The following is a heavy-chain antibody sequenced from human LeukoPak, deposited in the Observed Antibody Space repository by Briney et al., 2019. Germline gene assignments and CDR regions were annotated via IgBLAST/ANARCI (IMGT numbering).Heavy chain of an antibody. D-gene: IGHD6-19*01. V-gene: IGHV4-39*01. CDR1: GGSISSYY. CDR3: ARLPGIAVAGPRGAFDI. J-gene: IGHJ3*02. Sequence: SETLSLTCTVSGGSISSYYWGWIRQPPGKGLEWIGSIYYSGSTYYNPSLKSRVTISVDTPKNQFSLKLSSVTAADTAVYYCARLPGIAVAGPRGAFDIWGQGTMVTVSS. CDR2: IYYSGST.